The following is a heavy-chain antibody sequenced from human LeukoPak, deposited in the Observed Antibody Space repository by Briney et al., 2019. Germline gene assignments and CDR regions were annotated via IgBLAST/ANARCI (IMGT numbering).Heavy chain of an antibody. V-gene: IGHV4-34*01. CDR2: THPSATT. CDR1: GGSFSHNY. D-gene: IGHD1-26*01. J-gene: IGHJ4*02. CDR3: ARGVDSAKVGY. Sequence: SETLSLTCTVYGGSFSHNYWKWIRQPPGKGLEWIGETHPSATTTYNPSLECRGSISVDTPNNQFSLTVTSVTAADTATYYCARGVDSAKVGYWGRGTLVTVSS.